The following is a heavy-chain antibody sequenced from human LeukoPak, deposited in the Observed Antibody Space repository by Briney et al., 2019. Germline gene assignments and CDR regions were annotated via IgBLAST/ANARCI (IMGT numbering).Heavy chain of an antibody. Sequence: MPSETLSLTCTVSGGFINSHYWSWIRQPPGKGLEWIGYIYYSGSTNYNPSLKSRVTISLDTSENQFSLNLSSVTPADTALYFCARDVGEVTGTHFDYWGQGTLVTVSS. D-gene: IGHD6-19*01. CDR1: GGFINSHY. CDR3: ARDVGEVTGTHFDY. V-gene: IGHV4-59*11. J-gene: IGHJ4*02. CDR2: IYYSGST.